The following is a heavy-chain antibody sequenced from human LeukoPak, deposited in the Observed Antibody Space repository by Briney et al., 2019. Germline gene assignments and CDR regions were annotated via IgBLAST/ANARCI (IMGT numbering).Heavy chain of an antibody. D-gene: IGHD3-10*01. CDR2: IYYSGST. Sequence: SETLSLTCTVSGGSISSYYWSWIRQPPGKGLEWIGYIYYSGSTNYNPSLKSRVTISVDTSKNQFSLKLSSVTAADTAVYYCARANIKTMVRGVDFDYWGQGTLVTVSS. V-gene: IGHV4-59*12. CDR1: GGSISSYY. J-gene: IGHJ4*02. CDR3: ARANIKTMVRGVDFDY.